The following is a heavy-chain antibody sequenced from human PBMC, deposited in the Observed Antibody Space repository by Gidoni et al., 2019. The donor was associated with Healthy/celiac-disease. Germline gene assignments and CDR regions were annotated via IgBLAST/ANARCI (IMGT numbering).Heavy chain of an antibody. CDR3: TTVKSWLGGSYLTPFDY. CDR2: IKSKTDGGTT. D-gene: IGHD3-10*01. J-gene: IGHJ4*02. CDR1: GFTFRNAW. V-gene: IGHV3-15*01. Sequence: EVQLVEPGGGLVKPGGSLRLSCAASGFTFRNAWMSWVRQAPGKGLEWVGRIKSKTDGGTTDYAAPVKGRFTISRDDSKNTLYLQMNSLKTEDTAVYYCTTVKSWLGGSYLTPFDYWGQGTLVTVSS.